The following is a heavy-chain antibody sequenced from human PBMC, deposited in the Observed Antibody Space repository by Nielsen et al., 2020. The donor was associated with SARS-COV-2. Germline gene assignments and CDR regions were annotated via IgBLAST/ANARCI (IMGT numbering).Heavy chain of an antibody. Sequence: GESLKISCAASGFTFSNAWMSWVRQAPGKGLEWVGRIKSKTDGGTTDYAAPVNGRFTISRDDSKNTLYLQMNSLKTEDTAVYYCARDPGGMDVWGQGTTVTVSS. J-gene: IGHJ6*02. CDR2: IKSKTDGGTT. D-gene: IGHD1-26*01. V-gene: IGHV3-15*01. CDR3: ARDPGGMDV. CDR1: GFTFSNAW.